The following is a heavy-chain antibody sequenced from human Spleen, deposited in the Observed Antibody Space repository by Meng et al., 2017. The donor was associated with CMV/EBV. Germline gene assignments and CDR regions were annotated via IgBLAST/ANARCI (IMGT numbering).Heavy chain of an antibody. D-gene: IGHD2-2*01. CDR2: ISSSGSTI. V-gene: IGHV3-11*01. CDR1: GFTVSSNY. Sequence: GESLKISCAASGFTVSSNYMSWVRQAPGKGLEWVSYISSSGSTIYYADSVKGRFTISRDNAKNSLYLQMNSLRAEDTAVYYCARAEDIVVVPADYWGQGTLVTVSS. J-gene: IGHJ4*02. CDR3: ARAEDIVVVPADY.